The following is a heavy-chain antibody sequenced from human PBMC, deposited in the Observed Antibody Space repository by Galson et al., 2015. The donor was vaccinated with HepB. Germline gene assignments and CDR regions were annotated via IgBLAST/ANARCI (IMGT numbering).Heavy chain of an antibody. V-gene: IGHV3-21*01. J-gene: IGHJ4*02. Sequence: SLRLSCAASGFTFSSYSMNWVRQAPGKGLEWVSSISSSSYIYYADSVKGRFTISRDNAKNSLYLQMNSLRAEDTAVYYCARGRTLWLLFDYWGQGTLVTVSS. CDR1: GFTFSSYS. CDR2: ISSSSYI. D-gene: IGHD5-18*01. CDR3: ARGRTLWLLFDY.